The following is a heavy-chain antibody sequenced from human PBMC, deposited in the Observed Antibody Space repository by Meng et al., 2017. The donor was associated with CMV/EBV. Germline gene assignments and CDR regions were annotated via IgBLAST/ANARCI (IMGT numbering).Heavy chain of an antibody. V-gene: IGHV3-30*02. J-gene: IGHJ5*02. CDR1: GFTFSNY. CDR3: ARPTAGYSYGLVIRNNWFDP. CDR2: IRYEGSNK. Sequence: LSLTCAASGFTFSNYMNWVRQAPGKGLEWVAFIRYEGSNKYYADSVKGRFTISRDNSKNTLYLQMNSLRAEDTAVYYCARPTAGYSYGLVIRNNWFDPWGQGTLVTVSS. D-gene: IGHD5-18*01.